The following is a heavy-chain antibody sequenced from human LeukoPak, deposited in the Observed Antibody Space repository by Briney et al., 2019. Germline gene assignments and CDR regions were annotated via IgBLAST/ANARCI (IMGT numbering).Heavy chain of an antibody. Sequence: ASVKVSCKASGYTFTGYYMHWVRQDPGQGLEWMGWINPNSGGTNYAQKFQGRVTMTRDTSISTAYMELSRLRSDDTAVYYCAREAHRSTSNSPFGYWGQGTLVTVSS. CDR1: GYTFTGYY. CDR3: AREAHRSTSNSPFGY. V-gene: IGHV1-2*02. D-gene: IGHD2-2*01. J-gene: IGHJ4*02. CDR2: INPNSGGT.